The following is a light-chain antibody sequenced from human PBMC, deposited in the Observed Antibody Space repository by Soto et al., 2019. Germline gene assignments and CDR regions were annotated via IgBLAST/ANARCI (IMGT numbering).Light chain of an antibody. V-gene: IGLV3-21*04. CDR2: YDS. CDR1: NIGSKS. CDR3: QVWDSSSDHVV. J-gene: IGLJ2*01. Sequence: SYELTQPPSVSVAPGKTARITRGGNNIGSKSVHWYQQKPGQAPVLVIYYDSDRPSGIPERFSGSNSGNTATLTISRVEAGDGADYYCQVWDSSSDHVVFGGGTKLTVL.